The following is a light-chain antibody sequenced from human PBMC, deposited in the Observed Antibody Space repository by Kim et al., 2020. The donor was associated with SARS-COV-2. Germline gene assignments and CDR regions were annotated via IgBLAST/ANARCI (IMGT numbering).Light chain of an antibody. Sequence: EIVLTQSPGTLSLSRGERATLSCRASQSVSSSYLAWYQQKPGQAPRLLIYGASSRATGIPDRFSGSGSGTDFTLTISRLEPEDFAVYYCQQYGSPPWTFGQGTKVDIK. CDR1: QSVSSSY. J-gene: IGKJ1*01. CDR2: GAS. V-gene: IGKV3-20*01. CDR3: QQYGSPPWT.